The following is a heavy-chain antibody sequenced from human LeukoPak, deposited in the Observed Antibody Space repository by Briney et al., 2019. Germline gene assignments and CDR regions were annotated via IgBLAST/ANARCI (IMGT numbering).Heavy chain of an antibody. CDR2: KGQDGSEQ. V-gene: IGHV3-7*01. CDR1: GFSFSKYW. J-gene: IGHJ2*01. D-gene: IGHD1-26*01. Sequence: GGSLRLSCLASGFSFSKYWMTWARQSPGKGLEWLANKGQDGSEQKYVDSVKGRFTISRDNAKNSLYLQMNRLRVEDTAVYYCATPKQEGKGRWYHDLWGRGTMVTVSP. CDR3: ATPKQEGKGRWYHDL.